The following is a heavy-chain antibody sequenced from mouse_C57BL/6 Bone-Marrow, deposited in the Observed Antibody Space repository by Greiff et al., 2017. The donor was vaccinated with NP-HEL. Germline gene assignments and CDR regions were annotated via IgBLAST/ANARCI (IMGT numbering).Heavy chain of an antibody. V-gene: IGHV1-82*01. J-gene: IGHJ2*01. CDR1: GYAFSSSW. Sequence: QVQLQQSGPELVKPGASVKISCKASGYAFSSSWMNWVKQRPGKGLEWIGRIYPGDGDTNYNGKFKGKATLTADKSSSTAYMQLSSLTSEDSAVYFCAIYYDYDGGGYFDYWGQGTTLTVSS. CDR3: AIYYDYDGGGYFDY. D-gene: IGHD2-4*01. CDR2: IYPGDGDT.